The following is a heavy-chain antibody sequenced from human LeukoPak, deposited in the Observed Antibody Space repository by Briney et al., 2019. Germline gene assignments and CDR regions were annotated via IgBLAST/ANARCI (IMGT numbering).Heavy chain of an antibody. CDR1: GYTFTSYA. CDR3: ARDSSSSWLRYYYYYMDV. CDR2: INTNTGNP. J-gene: IGHJ6*03. D-gene: IGHD6-13*01. V-gene: IGHV7-4-1*02. Sequence: ASVKVSCKASGYTFTSYAMNWVRQAPGQGLEWMGWINTNTGNPTYAQGFTGRFVFSLDTSVSTAYLQISSLRAEDTAVYYCARDSSSSWLRYYYYYMDVWGKGTTVTVSS.